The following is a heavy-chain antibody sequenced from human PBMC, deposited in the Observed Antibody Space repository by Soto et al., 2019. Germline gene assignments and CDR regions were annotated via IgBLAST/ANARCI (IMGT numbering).Heavy chain of an antibody. CDR2: IIPMFDTT. Sequence: QVQLVQSGAEVKKPGSSVKVSCKASGGTFSNYAISWVRQAPGQGLEWMGGIIPMFDTTQYAQKFQGRVTITADESTSTAYMELSSLRSEDTALYYCARDSIDYFGRSGYYTPEYFQHWGQGSLVTVSS. V-gene: IGHV1-69*01. D-gene: IGHD3-22*01. CDR3: ARDSIDYFGRSGYYTPEYFQH. J-gene: IGHJ1*01. CDR1: GGTFSNYA.